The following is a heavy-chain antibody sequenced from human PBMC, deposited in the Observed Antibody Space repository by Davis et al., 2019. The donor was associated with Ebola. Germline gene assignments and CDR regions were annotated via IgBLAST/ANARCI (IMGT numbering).Heavy chain of an antibody. J-gene: IGHJ5*02. CDR2: IHHSGSA. D-gene: IGHD2-2*01. CDR3: ARAGALLPAANNWFDP. CDR1: GYSVSSGYY. V-gene: IGHV4-38-2*02. Sequence: MPSATLSLTCTVSGYSVSSGYYWGLIRQPPGKGLEWIGSIHHSGSAYYNPSLKSRIAISIDTSKNHFSLKLASVAAADTAVYYCARAGALLPAANNWFDPWGQGTLVTVSS.